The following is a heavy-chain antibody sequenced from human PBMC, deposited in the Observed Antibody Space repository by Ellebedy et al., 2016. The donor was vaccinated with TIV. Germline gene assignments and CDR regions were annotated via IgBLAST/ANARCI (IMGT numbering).Heavy chain of an antibody. V-gene: IGHV3-21*04. J-gene: IGHJ4*02. Sequence: GESLKISXAASGFTFSDYNINWVRQAPGKGLEWVSSISRHSDYIYYADSVKGRFTLSRDNFKDTLYVQMERLRAEDTAVYYCVARLDKSGYTPFDYWGQGTLVTVSS. D-gene: IGHD3-3*01. CDR1: GFTFSDYN. CDR2: ISRHSDYI. CDR3: VARLDKSGYTPFDY.